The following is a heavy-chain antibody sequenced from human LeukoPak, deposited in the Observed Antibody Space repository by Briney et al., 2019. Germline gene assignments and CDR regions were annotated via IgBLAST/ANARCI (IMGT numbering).Heavy chain of an antibody. CDR1: GFTLSTYA. J-gene: IGHJ4*02. D-gene: IGHD3-10*01. Sequence: GGSLRLSCAASGFTLSTYAMSWVRQTPGKGLEWVAATSSSDAGTYHADSVRGRFTISRDNSKNTLYLQMSSLTADDAALYYCAKDQQGGAGSGRFDYWGQGTLVTVSS. CDR3: AKDQQGGAGSGRFDY. V-gene: IGHV3-23*01. CDR2: TSSSDAGT.